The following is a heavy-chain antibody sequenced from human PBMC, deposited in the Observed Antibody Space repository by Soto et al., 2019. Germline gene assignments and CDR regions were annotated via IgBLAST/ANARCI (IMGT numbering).Heavy chain of an antibody. CDR2: ITSSSSPI. CDR1: GFTFSMYS. J-gene: IGHJ6*02. Sequence: GSLRLSCDASGFTFSMYSMSWVRHAPGKGLEWVSYITSSSSPIYYADSVKGRFTISRDNAKNSLYLQMSSLRDEDTAVYYCARGGGSPVNYGWDVWGQGTTVTVSS. D-gene: IGHD1-26*01. CDR3: ARGGGSPVNYGWDV. V-gene: IGHV3-48*02.